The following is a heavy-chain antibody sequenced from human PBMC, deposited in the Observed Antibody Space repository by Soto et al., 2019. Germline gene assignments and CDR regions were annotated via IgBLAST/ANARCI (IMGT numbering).Heavy chain of an antibody. J-gene: IGHJ2*01. CDR3: AGPDFGDYWYFDL. Sequence: QDQLVQSGAEVKKPGSSVKVSCKAFGGPFSSHTFSWVRQAPGQGLEWMGRIIPALGTTTYAQKFQGTVTITADEAVTTVYMELNSLRTEDTAVYYCAGPDFGDYWYFDLWGRGTLVTVSS. CDR2: IIPALGTT. V-gene: IGHV1-69*08. D-gene: IGHD4-17*01. CDR1: GGPFSSHT.